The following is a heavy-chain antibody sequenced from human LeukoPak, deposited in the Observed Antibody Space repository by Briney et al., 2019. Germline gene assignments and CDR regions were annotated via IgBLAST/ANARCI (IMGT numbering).Heavy chain of an antibody. Sequence: PSETLSLTCTVSGGSISSSSYYWGWIRQPPGKGLEWIGSIYYSGSTYYNPSLKSRVTISVDTSKNQFSLKLSSVTAADTAVYYCARDWATVTTGYYYMDVWGKGTTVTVS. CDR1: GGSISSSSYY. CDR3: ARDWATVTTGYYYMDV. V-gene: IGHV4-39*07. CDR2: IYYSGST. J-gene: IGHJ6*03. D-gene: IGHD4-11*01.